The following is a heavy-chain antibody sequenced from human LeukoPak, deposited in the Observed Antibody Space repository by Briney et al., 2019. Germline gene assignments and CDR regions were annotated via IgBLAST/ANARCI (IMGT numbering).Heavy chain of an antibody. J-gene: IGHJ4*02. Sequence: ASVKVSCKTSGYTFTSYGISWVRRAPGQGLEWMGWINPNNGNTDYAQRLQGRLTVTKDTSTSTAYMELRSLRSDDTALYYCARDVGQYCSGGSCYPLDYWGQGTLVTVSS. CDR3: ARDVGQYCSGGSCYPLDY. CDR1: GYTFTSYG. D-gene: IGHD2-15*01. V-gene: IGHV1-18*04. CDR2: INPNNGNT.